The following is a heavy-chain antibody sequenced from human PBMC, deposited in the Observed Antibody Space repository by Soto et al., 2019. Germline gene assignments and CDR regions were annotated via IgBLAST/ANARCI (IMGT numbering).Heavy chain of an antibody. V-gene: IGHV4-39*01. CDR2: THYSGSA. CDR3: ARTANWLDP. CDR1: GGSISSGIYH. J-gene: IGHJ5*02. Sequence: SETLSLTCTVSGGSISSGIYHWGWIRQAPGKGLEWIGNTHYSGSAYYNPSLKSRVTISVDTSSSQVSLRLSSVTAADTAIYYCARTANWLDPWGQGTLVTVSS.